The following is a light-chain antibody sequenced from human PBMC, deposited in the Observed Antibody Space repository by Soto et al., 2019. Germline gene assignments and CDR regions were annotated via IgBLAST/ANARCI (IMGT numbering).Light chain of an antibody. V-gene: IGLV2-11*01. Sequence: QSALTQPRSVSGSPGQTVTISCTGTSSDVGGYNYASWYQQHLGKAPKLMIYDVSKRPSGVPDRFSGSKAGNTASLTISGLQAEDEADYYCCSYSGSYIWVFGGGTKLTVL. J-gene: IGLJ3*02. CDR3: CSYSGSYIWV. CDR1: SSDVGGYNY. CDR2: DVS.